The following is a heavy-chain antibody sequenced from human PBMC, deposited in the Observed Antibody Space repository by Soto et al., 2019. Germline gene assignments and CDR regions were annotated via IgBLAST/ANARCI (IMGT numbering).Heavy chain of an antibody. CDR2: VSYDGSNK. CDR1: GFTFSSYG. CDR3: AKDTYYYDRSGYYTYDH. D-gene: IGHD3-22*01. J-gene: IGHJ4*02. V-gene: IGHV3-30*18. Sequence: GGSLRLSCAASGFTFSSYGVHWVRQAPGKGLEWVASVSYDGSNKHYADSVKGRFTISRDNSRNTLDLQMNSLRAEDTAVYYCAKDTYYYDRSGYYTYDHWGQGTQVTVPS.